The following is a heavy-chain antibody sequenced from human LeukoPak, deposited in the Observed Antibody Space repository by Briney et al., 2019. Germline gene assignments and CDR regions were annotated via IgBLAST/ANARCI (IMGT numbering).Heavy chain of an antibody. Sequence: PSETLSLTCAVSGYSINSGYYWGRTRPPPGEGLEWIGTIYHSGNTYYNPSLKSRVTISVDPSKNQFSLTLSSVTAADTAVYYCARHNSGLGLRYCDWSPRGKWFDPWGQGTLVTVSS. J-gene: IGHJ5*02. CDR2: IYHSGNT. V-gene: IGHV4-38-2*01. D-gene: IGHD3-9*01. CDR1: GYSINSGYY. CDR3: ARHNSGLGLRYCDWSPRGKWFDP.